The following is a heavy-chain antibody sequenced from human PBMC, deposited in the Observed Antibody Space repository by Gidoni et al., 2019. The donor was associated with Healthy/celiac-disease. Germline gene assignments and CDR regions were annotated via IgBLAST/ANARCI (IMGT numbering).Heavy chain of an antibody. CDR3: ARETGSSGDDYYFDY. CDR1: GFTFSQYY. J-gene: IGHJ4*02. CDR2: ISSSSSYT. V-gene: IGHV3-11*06. D-gene: IGHD2-15*01. Sequence: QVQLVESGGGLVKPGGSLRPSCAAVGFTFSQYYMSWITQAPGKGLEWVSYISSSSSYTSYADSVKGRLTISRDNAKNSLYLQMNSLGAGDTAVYYCARETGSSGDDYYFDYWGQGTLVTVSS.